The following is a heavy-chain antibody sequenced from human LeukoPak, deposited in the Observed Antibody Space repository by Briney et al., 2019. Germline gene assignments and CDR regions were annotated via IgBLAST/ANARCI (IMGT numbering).Heavy chain of an antibody. Sequence: PGGSLRLSCAASGFTFSSYSMNWVRQAPGKGLEWVSSISSSSSYIYYADSVKGRFTISRDNAKNSLYLQMNSLRAEDTAAYYCARDTSSGWYGSPNWGQGTLVTVSS. CDR1: GFTFSSYS. J-gene: IGHJ4*02. D-gene: IGHD6-19*01. CDR3: ARDTSSGWYGSPN. CDR2: ISSSSSYI. V-gene: IGHV3-21*01.